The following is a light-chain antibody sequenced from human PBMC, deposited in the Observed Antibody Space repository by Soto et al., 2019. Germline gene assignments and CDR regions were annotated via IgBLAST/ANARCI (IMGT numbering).Light chain of an antibody. CDR1: SSDVGGYIY. CDR3: SSYSRSSFYV. V-gene: IGLV2-14*01. Sequence: QSVLTQPASVSGCRGQSITISCTGTSSDVGGYIYVSWYQQHPGKAPKLMIYEVSNRPSGVSNRFSGSKSGNTASLTISGLQAEDEADYYCSSYSRSSFYVFGTGTKVTVL. J-gene: IGLJ1*01. CDR2: EVS.